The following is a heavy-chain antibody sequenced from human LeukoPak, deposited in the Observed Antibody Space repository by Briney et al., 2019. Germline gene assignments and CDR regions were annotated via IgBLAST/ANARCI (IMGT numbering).Heavy chain of an antibody. CDR2: IWYGGSNK. D-gene: IGHD3-22*01. Sequence: GGSLRLSCAASGFTFSSYGMHWVRQAPGKGLEWVAVIWYGGSNKYYADSVKGRFTISRDNSKNTLYLQMNSLRAEDTAVYYCARVMEYYYDSSGPSDAFDIWGQGTMVTVSS. CDR1: GFTFSSYG. CDR3: ARVMEYYYDSSGPSDAFDI. J-gene: IGHJ3*02. V-gene: IGHV3-33*08.